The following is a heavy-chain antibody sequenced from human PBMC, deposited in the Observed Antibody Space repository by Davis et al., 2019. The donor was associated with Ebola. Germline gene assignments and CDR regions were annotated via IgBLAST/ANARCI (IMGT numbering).Heavy chain of an antibody. CDR1: GFTFSNYA. CDR3: AKGGSGWPSDYSYGLGV. D-gene: IGHD6-19*01. V-gene: IGHV3-23*01. Sequence: GESLKISCAASGFTFSNYAMSWVRQAPGKGLEWVSSITSSGGSTYYGDSVKGRFTISRDNSKTTLYLQMNSLRVDDTAVYYCAKGGSGWPSDYSYGLGVWGKGTTVTVSS. J-gene: IGHJ6*04. CDR2: ITSSGGST.